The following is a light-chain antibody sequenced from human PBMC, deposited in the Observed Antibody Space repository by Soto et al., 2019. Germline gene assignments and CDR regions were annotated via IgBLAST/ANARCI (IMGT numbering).Light chain of an antibody. V-gene: IGLV2-14*01. CDR2: EVS. CDR1: SSDVGLYNF. CDR3: TSFTSISTRV. J-gene: IGLJ1*01. Sequence: QSVLTQPASGSGSPGQSITISCAGTSSDVGLYNFLSWYQQHPGKAPKLGIYEVSNRPSGVSNRFSGSKSGNTASLTISGLRAEDEADYYCTSFTSISTRVFGTGTKLTVL.